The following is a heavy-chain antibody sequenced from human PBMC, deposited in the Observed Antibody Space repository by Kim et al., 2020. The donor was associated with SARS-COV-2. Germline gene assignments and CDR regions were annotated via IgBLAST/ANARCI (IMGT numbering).Heavy chain of an antibody. D-gene: IGHD1-26*01. V-gene: IGHV1-18*01. Sequence: ASVKVSCKASGYTFTSYGISWVRQAPGQGLEWMGWISAYNGNTNYAQKLQGRVTMTTDTSTSTAYMELRSLRSDDTAVYYCAATYYYYYYGMDVWGQGTTVTVSS. CDR2: ISAYNGNT. J-gene: IGHJ6*02. CDR1: GYTFTSYG. CDR3: AATYYYYYYGMDV.